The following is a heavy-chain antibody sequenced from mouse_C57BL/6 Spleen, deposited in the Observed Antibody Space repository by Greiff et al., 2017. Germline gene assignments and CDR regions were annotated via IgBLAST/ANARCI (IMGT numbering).Heavy chain of an antibody. CDR1: GYTFTSYW. Sequence: VQLQQPGAELVRPGSSVKLSCKASGYTFTSYWMDWVKQRPGQGLEWIGNIYPSDSETHYNQKFKDKATLTVDKSSSTAYMQLSSLTSEDSSVYYCARRASTVVAWYFDVWGTGTTVTVSS. CDR2: IYPSDSET. J-gene: IGHJ1*03. CDR3: ARRASTVVAWYFDV. V-gene: IGHV1-61*01. D-gene: IGHD1-1*01.